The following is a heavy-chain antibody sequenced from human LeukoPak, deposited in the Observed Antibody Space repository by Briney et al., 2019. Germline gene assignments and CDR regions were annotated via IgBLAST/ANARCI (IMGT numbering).Heavy chain of an antibody. V-gene: IGHV4-59*01. CDR3: ARGGWSLDS. CDR2: THNSGST. J-gene: IGHJ4*02. Sequence: PSETLSLTCTVSGGSISSSYWSWFRQSPGKGLEWIGYTHNSGSTNYHPSLKSRVTMSVDTAKNQFSLKLTSVTAADTAVYFCARGGWSLDSWGQGTLVTASS. D-gene: IGHD6-19*01. CDR1: GGSISSSY.